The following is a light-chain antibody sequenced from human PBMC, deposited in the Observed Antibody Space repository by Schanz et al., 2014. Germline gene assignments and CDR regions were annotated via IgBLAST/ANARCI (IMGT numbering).Light chain of an antibody. CDR3: QQRSNWPLT. V-gene: IGKV3D-20*02. CDR1: QTVSNNY. J-gene: IGKJ4*01. CDR2: GAS. Sequence: EIVLTQSPGTLSLSPGERATLSCRASQTVSNNYLAWYQQKPGQAPRLLIYGASSRATGIPDRFRGSGSGTDFTLTISSLEPEDFAVYYCQQRSNWPLTFGGGTKVEIK.